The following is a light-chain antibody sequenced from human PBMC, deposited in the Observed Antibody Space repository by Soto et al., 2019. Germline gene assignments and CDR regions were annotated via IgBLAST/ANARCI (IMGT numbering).Light chain of an antibody. Sequence: DRPMTQSPSTLSASVGDRVTITCRASQSISSWLAWYQQKPGKAPKLLIYDASSLESGVPSRFSGSGSGTEFTLTISSLQPDDFATYYCQQYNSYPLTFGGGTKVEIK. V-gene: IGKV1-5*01. CDR2: DAS. CDR3: QQYNSYPLT. CDR1: QSISSW. J-gene: IGKJ4*01.